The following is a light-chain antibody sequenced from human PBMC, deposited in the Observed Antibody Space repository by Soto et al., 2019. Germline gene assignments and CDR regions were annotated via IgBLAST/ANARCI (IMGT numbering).Light chain of an antibody. CDR2: LNSDGSH. CDR3: QTWGSGIVV. Sequence: QSVLTQSPSASASLGASVKLTCTLSSGHINYAMAWHQQQSEKGPRYLMKLNSDGSHSKGDGIPDRFSGSSSGAERYLTISSLQSEDEADYYCQTWGSGIVVFGGGAKLTVL. V-gene: IGLV4-69*01. J-gene: IGLJ2*01. CDR1: SGHINYA.